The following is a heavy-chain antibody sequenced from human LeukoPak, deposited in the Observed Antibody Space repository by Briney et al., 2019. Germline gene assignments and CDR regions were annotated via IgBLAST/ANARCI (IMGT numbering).Heavy chain of an antibody. CDR2: ISSGGST. CDR3: ASSRRTYWYFDL. J-gene: IGHJ2*01. V-gene: IGHV3-23*01. Sequence: GGSLRLPCATSGFTFSSYVMNWVGQAPGKGLEGVSGISSGGSTYYADSVKGRFTISSDNSKNTLYLQMNCLRAEDTAVYYCASSRRTYWYFDLWGRGTLVTVS. CDR1: GFTFSSYV.